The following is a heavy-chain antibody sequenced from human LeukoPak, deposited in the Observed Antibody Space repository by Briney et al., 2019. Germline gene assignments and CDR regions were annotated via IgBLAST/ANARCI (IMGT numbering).Heavy chain of an antibody. CDR2: ISAYNGNT. CDR1: GYTFTSYG. CDR3: ARDRPLSFGWGSYPNC. D-gene: IGHD3-10*01. V-gene: IGHV1-18*01. J-gene: IGHJ4*02. Sequence: GASVKVSCKASGYTFTSYGISWVRQAPGQGLEWMGWISAYNGNTNYAQKLQGRVTMTTDTSTSTAYMELRSLRSDDTAVYYCARDRPLSFGWGSYPNCWGQGPLVTVSS.